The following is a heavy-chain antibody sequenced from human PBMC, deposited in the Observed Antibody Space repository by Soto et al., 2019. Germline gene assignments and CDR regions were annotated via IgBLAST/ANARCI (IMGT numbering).Heavy chain of an antibody. D-gene: IGHD3-22*01. CDR3: AKWGRWYYYDSSGLSFDY. V-gene: IGHV3-30*18. J-gene: IGHJ4*02. CDR2: ISYDGSNK. CDR1: GFTFSSYG. Sequence: GGSLRLSCAASGFTFSSYGMHWVRQAPGKGLEWVAVISYDGSNKYYADSVKGRFTISRDNSKNTLYLQMNSLRAEDTAVYYCAKWGRWYYYDSSGLSFDYWGQGTLVTVSS.